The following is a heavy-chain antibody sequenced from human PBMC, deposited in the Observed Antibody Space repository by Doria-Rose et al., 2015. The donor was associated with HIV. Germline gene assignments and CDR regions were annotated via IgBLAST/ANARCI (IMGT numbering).Heavy chain of an antibody. Sequence: LSCAASGFTFRSYPMHWVRQAPGKGLEWVAVISYDGSTKYYADSVKGRFTISRDNSKNTLYLQMYSVGPDDATVYYCARAGDYSAEPYFDYWGQGTLVTVSS. V-gene: IGHV3-30*04. CDR2: ISYDGSTK. CDR3: ARAGDYSAEPYFDY. CDR1: GFTFRSYP. J-gene: IGHJ4*02. D-gene: IGHD3-3*01.